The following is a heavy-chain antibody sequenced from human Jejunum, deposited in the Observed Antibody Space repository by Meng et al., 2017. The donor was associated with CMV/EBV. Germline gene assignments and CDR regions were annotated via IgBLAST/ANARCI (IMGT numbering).Heavy chain of an antibody. Sequence: GQLLGCVVGRLKPSETMSLPCTVSGGSFSAYTWSWIHQATGKGLDRIAESDHLRRTNFNPSLKSPVSISRDTSRDQFSLRLNSVTAADTAVYYCATADEYAIKYWGQGSLVTVSS. CDR1: GGSFSAYT. CDR3: ATADEYAIKY. V-gene: IGHV4-34*01. D-gene: IGHD5-12*01. J-gene: IGHJ4*02. CDR2: SDHLRRT.